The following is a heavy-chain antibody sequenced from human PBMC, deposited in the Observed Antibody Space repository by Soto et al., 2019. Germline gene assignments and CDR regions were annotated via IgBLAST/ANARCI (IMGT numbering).Heavy chain of an antibody. Sequence: SGPTLVNPTQTLTLTCTFSGFSFSTSGVGVGWIRQPPGKALEWLALIYWDDDRRYSPSLRSRLTITKDTSKNQVVLTMTNMDPVDTATYYCVSGSFPNWFDPWGQGTLVTVSS. V-gene: IGHV2-5*02. J-gene: IGHJ5*02. CDR1: GFSFSTSGVG. CDR2: IYWDDDR. CDR3: VSGSFPNWFDP. D-gene: IGHD3-10*01.